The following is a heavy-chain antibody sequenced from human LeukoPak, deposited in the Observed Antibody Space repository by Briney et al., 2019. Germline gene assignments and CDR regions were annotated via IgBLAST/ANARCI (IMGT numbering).Heavy chain of an antibody. D-gene: IGHD3-10*01. CDR1: GYSISSGYY. V-gene: IGHV4-38-2*01. J-gene: IGHJ4*02. CDR3: ARKGSGTYNFDY. Sequence: SETLSLTCAVSGYSISSGYYWGWIRQPPGKGLEWIGYIYRSGTTYYNPSLKSRVTISVDTFENQFSLRLISVTAADTAVYYCARKGSGTYNFDYWGQGTLVTVSS. CDR2: IYRSGTT.